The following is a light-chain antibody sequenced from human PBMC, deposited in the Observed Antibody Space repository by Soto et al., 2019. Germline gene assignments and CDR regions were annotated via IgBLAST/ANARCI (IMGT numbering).Light chain of an antibody. V-gene: IGLV2-14*01. J-gene: IGLJ1*01. CDR1: SSDVGAYNF. CDR2: DVS. CDR3: SSYTSNSTHV. Sequence: QSALTQPASVSGSPGQSITISCTGSSSDVGAYNFVSWCQQHPGKVPRLMIFDVSSRPSGVSDRFSGPKSGNTASLTISGLQAEDEGDYYCSSYTSNSTHVFGSGTKLTVL.